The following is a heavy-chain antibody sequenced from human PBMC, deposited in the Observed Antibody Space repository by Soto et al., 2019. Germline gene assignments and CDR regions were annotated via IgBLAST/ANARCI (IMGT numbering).Heavy chain of an antibody. D-gene: IGHD3-3*01. CDR2: IYYSGST. Sequence: NPSETLYLTCTVSGGSISSYYWSWIRQPPGKGLEWIGYIYYSGSTNYNPSLKSRVTISVDTSKNQFSLKLSSVTAADTAVYYCARHLYYDFWSGYGEKGTTYYFDYWGLGTLVTVSS. J-gene: IGHJ4*02. CDR1: GGSISSYY. CDR3: ARHLYYDFWSGYGEKGTTYYFDY. V-gene: IGHV4-59*08.